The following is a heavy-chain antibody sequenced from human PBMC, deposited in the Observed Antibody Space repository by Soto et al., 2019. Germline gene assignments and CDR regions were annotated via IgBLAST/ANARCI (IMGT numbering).Heavy chain of an antibody. D-gene: IGHD6-6*01. CDR2: ISAHNGNT. CDR1: GYGFTTYG. J-gene: IGHJ4*02. V-gene: IGHV1-18*01. CDR3: ARGRDGDY. Sequence: QVHLVQSGAEVKKPGASVKVSCKGSGYGFTTYGITWVRQAPGQGLEWMAWISAHNGNTNYAQKRQGRVTVTRDTSTSTAYMELRSLRSDDPAVYYCARGRDGDYWGQGARVTVSS.